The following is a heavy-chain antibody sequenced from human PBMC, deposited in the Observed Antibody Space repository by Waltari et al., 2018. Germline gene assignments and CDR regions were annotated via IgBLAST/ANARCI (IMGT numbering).Heavy chain of an antibody. CDR2: IYTSGST. CDR1: GGSISSGSYY. D-gene: IGHD3-10*01. Sequence: QVQLQESGPGLVKPSQTLSLTCTVSGGSISSGSYYWSWIRQPAGKGLEWIGRIYTSGSTNYNPSLKSRVTISVDTSKNQFSLKLSSVTAADTAVYYCARGYGSGSYYVDYWGQVTLVTVSS. V-gene: IGHV4-61*02. J-gene: IGHJ4*02. CDR3: ARGYGSGSYYVDY.